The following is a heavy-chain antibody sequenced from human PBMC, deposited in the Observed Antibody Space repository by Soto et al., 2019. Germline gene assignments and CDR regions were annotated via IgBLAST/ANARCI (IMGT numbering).Heavy chain of an antibody. Sequence: QLQLQESGPGLVKPSETLSPTCTVSGGSISSSSYYWGWIHQPPGKGLEWIGSIYYSGSTYYNPSLKSRVTISVDTSKNQFSLKLSSVTAADTAVYYCARLHYDSSGYYCDYWGQGTLVTVSS. J-gene: IGHJ4*02. CDR1: GGSISSSSYY. V-gene: IGHV4-39*01. D-gene: IGHD3-22*01. CDR2: IYYSGST. CDR3: ARLHYDSSGYYCDY.